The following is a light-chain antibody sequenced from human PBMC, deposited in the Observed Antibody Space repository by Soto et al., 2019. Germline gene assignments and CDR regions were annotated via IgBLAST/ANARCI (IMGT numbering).Light chain of an antibody. Sequence: QSSLAQPASVSGSPGQSITISCAGTSSDVGGYNYVSWYQQHPGKAPKLMIYEVSNRPSGVSNRFSGSKSGNTASLTISGLQAEDDADYYCSSYTSSRTYVVGNRTKVTVL. CDR2: EVS. J-gene: IGLJ1*01. CDR1: SSDVGGYNY. CDR3: SSYTSSRTYV. V-gene: IGLV2-14*01.